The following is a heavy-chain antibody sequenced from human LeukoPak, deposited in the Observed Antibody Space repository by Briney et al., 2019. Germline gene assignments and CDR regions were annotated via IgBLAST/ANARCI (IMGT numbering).Heavy chain of an antibody. CDR3: AKSSSGWYLYYFDY. CDR2: VSGSGGST. Sequence: GGSLRLSCAASGFTVSSNYMSWVRQAPGKGLEWVSAVSGSGGSTYYADSVKGRFTISRDNSKNTLYLQMNSLRAEDTAVYYCAKSSSGWYLYYFDYWGQGTLVTVSS. J-gene: IGHJ4*02. CDR1: GFTVSSNY. V-gene: IGHV3-23*01. D-gene: IGHD6-19*01.